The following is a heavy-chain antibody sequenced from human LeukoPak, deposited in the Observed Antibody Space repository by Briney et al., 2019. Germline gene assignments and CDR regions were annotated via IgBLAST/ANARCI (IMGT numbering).Heavy chain of an antibody. CDR2: IDPSDSYT. CDR1: GYSFTSYW. Sequence: GESLRISCKGSGYSFTSYWISWVRQMPGKGLEWMGRIDPSDSYTNYSPSFQGHVTISADKSISTAYLQWRSLKASDTAMYYCARLVYGSGSYYNGWFDPWGQGTLVTVSS. CDR3: ARLVYGSGSYYNGWFDP. D-gene: IGHD3-10*01. V-gene: IGHV5-10-1*01. J-gene: IGHJ5*02.